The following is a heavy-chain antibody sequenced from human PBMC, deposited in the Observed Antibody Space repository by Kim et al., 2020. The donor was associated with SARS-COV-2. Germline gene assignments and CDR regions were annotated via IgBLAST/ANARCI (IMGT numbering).Heavy chain of an antibody. CDR3: ARRDTTGYYDY. D-gene: IGHD3-22*01. V-gene: IGHV3-7*01. J-gene: IGHJ4*02. CDR1: GITFSSYW. Sequence: GGSLRLSCEVSGITFSSYWMSWVRQAPGKGLQWVAIINENGSKKLYLDSVRGRFTISRDNAKNSLYLQMYSLRPEDMAVYYCARRDTTGYYDYWGRGTLVTVSS. CDR2: INENGSKK.